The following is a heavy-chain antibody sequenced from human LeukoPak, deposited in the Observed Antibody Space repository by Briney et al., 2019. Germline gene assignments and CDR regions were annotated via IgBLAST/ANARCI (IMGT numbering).Heavy chain of an antibody. D-gene: IGHD2-2*01. J-gene: IGHJ4*02. Sequence: GGSLRLSCAASGFTFSSYSMNWVRQAPGKGLEWVSSISSSSYIYYADSVKGRFTISRDNAKNSLYLQMNSLRAEDTALYYCASTPENYCSSTSCYGDYWGQGTLVTVSS. CDR3: ASTPENYCSSTSCYGDY. CDR2: ISSSSYI. V-gene: IGHV3-21*04. CDR1: GFTFSSYS.